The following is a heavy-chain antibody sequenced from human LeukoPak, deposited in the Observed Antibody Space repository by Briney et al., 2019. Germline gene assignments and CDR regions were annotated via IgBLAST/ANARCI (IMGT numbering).Heavy chain of an antibody. J-gene: IGHJ4*02. Sequence: ASVKVSCKTSGYTFTGYYMHWVRQAPGQGLEWMGWINPNSGDTNYAQKFQGRVTMTRDTSISTAYMELNRLRSDDTAVYSCARASDFDYWGQGTLVTVSS. CDR1: GYTFTGYY. CDR2: INPNSGDT. CDR3: ARASDFDY. V-gene: IGHV1-2*02.